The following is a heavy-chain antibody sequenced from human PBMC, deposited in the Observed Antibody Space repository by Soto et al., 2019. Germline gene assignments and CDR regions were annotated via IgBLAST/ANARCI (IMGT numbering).Heavy chain of an antibody. J-gene: IGHJ4*02. CDR3: AKDGRPYNWNSPHDY. Sequence: GGSLRLSCAASGFGFTFSTSAMSWVRQAPGKGLEWVSTFREDGGTKHYADSVKGRFTISRDNSKNTLYLQMNSLRAEDTAVYYCAKDGRPYNWNSPHDYWGQGTLVTVSS. V-gene: IGHV3-23*01. D-gene: IGHD1-1*01. CDR2: FREDGGTK. CDR1: GFGFTFSTSA.